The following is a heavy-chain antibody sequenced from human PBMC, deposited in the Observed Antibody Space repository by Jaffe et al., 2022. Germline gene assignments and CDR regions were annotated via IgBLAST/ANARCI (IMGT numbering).Heavy chain of an antibody. CDR2: IYSGGST. V-gene: IGHV3-53*02. J-gene: IGHJ6*03. D-gene: IGHD5-12*01. CDR3: ARSVGSGYDYYYYYMDV. CDR1: GFTVSSNY. Sequence: EVQLVETGGGLIQPGGSLRLSCAASGFTVSSNYMSWVRQAPGKGLEWVSVIYSGGSTYYADSVKGRFTISRDNSKNTLYLQMNSLRAEDTAVYYCARSVGSGYDYYYYYMDVWGKGTTVTVSS.